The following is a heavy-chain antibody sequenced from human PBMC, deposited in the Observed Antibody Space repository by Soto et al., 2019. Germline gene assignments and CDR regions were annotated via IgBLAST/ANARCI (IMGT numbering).Heavy chain of an antibody. CDR2: IGGTDGDSDGVP. D-gene: IGHD7-27*01. J-gene: IGHJ3*01. CDR3: VKRGRNWGAFDF. V-gene: IGHV3-23*01. CDR1: GFILNNYA. Sequence: VQLLESGGDLVQPGGSLRLSCVASGFILNNYAMSWVRQAPGKGLEWVSTIGGTDGDSDGVPWYEDSVKGRFTISRDSAANTLFLHMDNLMAEDSVIYVCVKRGRNWGAFDFWGQGTTVVVSS.